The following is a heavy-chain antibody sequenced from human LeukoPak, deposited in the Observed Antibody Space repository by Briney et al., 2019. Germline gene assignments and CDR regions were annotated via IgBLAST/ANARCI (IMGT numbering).Heavy chain of an antibody. Sequence: ASVKVSCKASGGTFSSYAISWVRQAPGQGLEWMGIINPSGGSTSYAQKFQGRVTMTRDMSTSTVYMELSSLRSEDTAVYYCARVVFLGGNSDAFDIWGQGTMVTVSS. J-gene: IGHJ3*02. CDR2: INPSGGST. CDR1: GGTFSSYA. D-gene: IGHD4-23*01. CDR3: ARVVFLGGNSDAFDI. V-gene: IGHV1-46*01.